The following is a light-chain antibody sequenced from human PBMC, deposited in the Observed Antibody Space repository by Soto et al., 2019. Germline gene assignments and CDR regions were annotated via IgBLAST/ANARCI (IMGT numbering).Light chain of an antibody. CDR1: SSDVGGYNF. CDR3: GSYAGSSVV. J-gene: IGLJ2*01. CDR2: DVS. Sequence: QSALTQPRSVSGSPGQSVTISCTGTSSDVGGYNFVSWYQQHPGKAPKFMIYDVSKRPSGVPDRFSGCRSGNTASLTISGLQAEDEADYYCGSYAGSSVVFGGGTKLTVL. V-gene: IGLV2-11*01.